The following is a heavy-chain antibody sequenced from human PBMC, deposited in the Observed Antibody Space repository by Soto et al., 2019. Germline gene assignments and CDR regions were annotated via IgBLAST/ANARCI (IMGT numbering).Heavy chain of an antibody. CDR2: IGAYNGNT. V-gene: IGHV1-18*01. D-gene: IGHD3-3*01. J-gene: IGHJ4*02. CDR3: ARKNDITIFGVVPEQSPSHFDY. CDR1: GYTFTSYG. Sequence: ASVKVSCKASGYTFTSYGISWVRQAPGQGLEWMGWIGAYNGNTNYAQKLQGRVTMTTDTSTSTAYMELRSLRSDDTAVYYCARKNDITIFGVVPEQSPSHFDYWGQGTLVTVSS.